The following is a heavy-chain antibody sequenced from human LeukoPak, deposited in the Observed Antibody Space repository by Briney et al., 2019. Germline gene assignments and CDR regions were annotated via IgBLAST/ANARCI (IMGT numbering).Heavy chain of an antibody. CDR1: DFTFSSYA. CDR2: ISGSGGTT. V-gene: IGHV3-23*01. CDR3: AKGSSRVATTREAYYFDY. Sequence: GSLRLSCAASDFTFSSYAMNWVRQAPGKGLEWVSGISGSGGTTYYADSVKGRFTISRDNSKNTLYLQMNSLRAEDTAVYYCAKGSSRVATTREAYYFDYWGQGTLVTVSS. J-gene: IGHJ4*02. D-gene: IGHD5-12*01.